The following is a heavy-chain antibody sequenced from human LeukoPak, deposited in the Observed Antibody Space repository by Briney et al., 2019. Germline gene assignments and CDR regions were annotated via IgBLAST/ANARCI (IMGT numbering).Heavy chain of an antibody. V-gene: IGHV4-61*02. Sequence: PSQTLSLTCTVSGGSISSGSYYWSRIRQPAGKGLEWIGRIYTSGSTNYNPSLKSRVTISVDTSKNQFSLKLSSVTAADTAVYYCARDRHYYYGSGFYYYYMDVWGKGTTVTVSS. D-gene: IGHD3-10*01. CDR1: GGSISSGSYY. CDR3: ARDRHYYYGSGFYYYYMDV. CDR2: IYTSGST. J-gene: IGHJ6*03.